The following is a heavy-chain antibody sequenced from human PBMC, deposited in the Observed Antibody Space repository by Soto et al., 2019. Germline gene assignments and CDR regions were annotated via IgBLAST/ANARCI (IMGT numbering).Heavy chain of an antibody. CDR3: AASIFYYGMDV. V-gene: IGHV5-51*01. Sequence: GESLKISCKGSGYTFTIYWIGWVRQMPGKGPEWMGIIYPGDSDTKYKPSFQGQVTISADKSITTTYLQWSSLKASDTAIYYCAASIFYYGMDVWGQGTTVTVSS. CDR1: GYTFTIYW. CDR2: IYPGDSDT. J-gene: IGHJ6*02.